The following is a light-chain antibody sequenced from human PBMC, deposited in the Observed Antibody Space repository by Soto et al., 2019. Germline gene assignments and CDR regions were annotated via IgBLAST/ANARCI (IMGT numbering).Light chain of an antibody. CDR1: HSLVYRDGNTY. J-gene: IGKJ2*01. CDR2: GVS. CDR3: MQARHGPHT. Sequence: DVVMTQSPLSLPVTRGQPASISCRSGHSLVYRDGNTYLNWFQQRPGHSPRRLIYGVSNRDYGDIDRFRGSGSGTDFTLKISRVEAEDVCVYYCMQARHGPHTFGQGTTLEIK. V-gene: IGKV2-30*01.